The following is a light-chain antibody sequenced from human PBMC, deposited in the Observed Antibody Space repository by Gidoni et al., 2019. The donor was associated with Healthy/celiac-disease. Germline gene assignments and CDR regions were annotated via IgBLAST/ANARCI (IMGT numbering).Light chain of an antibody. J-gene: IGLJ2*01. CDR1: KLGDKY. CDR2: QDS. Sequence: SYELTQPPSVSVXXGQTASITCSGDKLGDKYACWYQQKPGQSPVLVIYQDSKRPSGIPERFSGSNSGNTATLXXSGTQAMDEADYYCQAWDSSTAGVVFGXXXKLTVL. V-gene: IGLV3-1*01. CDR3: QAWDSSTAGVV.